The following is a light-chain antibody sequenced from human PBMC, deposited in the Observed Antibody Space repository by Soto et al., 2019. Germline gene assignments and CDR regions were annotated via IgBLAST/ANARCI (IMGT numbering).Light chain of an antibody. CDR2: DAS. J-gene: IGKJ5*01. V-gene: IGKV3-20*01. CDR3: QQYAAGSPLT. CDR1: QSVSSS. Sequence: EIMLTQSPGTLSLSPGERATLSCRASQSVSSSLAWYQQKPGLAPTLLISDASSRASGVPDRFTGGGSGTDFTLTIRRLEPADFAVYYCQQYAAGSPLTFGPGTRLEI.